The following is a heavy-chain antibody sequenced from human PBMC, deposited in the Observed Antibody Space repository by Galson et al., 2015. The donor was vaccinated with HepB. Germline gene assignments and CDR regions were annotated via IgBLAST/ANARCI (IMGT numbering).Heavy chain of an antibody. CDR3: ARVWKVVTAIINDAFDI. V-gene: IGHV4-31*03. J-gene: IGHJ3*02. CDR2: IYYSGST. D-gene: IGHD2-21*02. Sequence: TLSLTCTVSGGSISSGGYYWSWIRQHPGKGLEWIGYIYYSGSTYYNPSLKSRVTISVDTSKNQFSLKLSSVTAADTAVYYCARVWKVVTAIINDAFDIWGQGTMVTVSS. CDR1: GGSISSGGYY.